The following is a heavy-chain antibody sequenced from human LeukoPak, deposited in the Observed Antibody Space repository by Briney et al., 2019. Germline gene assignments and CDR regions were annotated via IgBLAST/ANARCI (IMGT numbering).Heavy chain of an antibody. Sequence: SETLSLTCTVSGGSISSNYWSWIRQPAGKGLEWIGRIYSSGYTNFSPSLKSRGTMSVDTSKNQFSLKLSSVTAADTAVYHCAREFMAAAGLSWFDPWGQGTLVTVSS. J-gene: IGHJ5*02. CDR1: GGSISSNY. D-gene: IGHD6-13*01. V-gene: IGHV4-4*07. CDR2: IYSSGYT. CDR3: AREFMAAAGLSWFDP.